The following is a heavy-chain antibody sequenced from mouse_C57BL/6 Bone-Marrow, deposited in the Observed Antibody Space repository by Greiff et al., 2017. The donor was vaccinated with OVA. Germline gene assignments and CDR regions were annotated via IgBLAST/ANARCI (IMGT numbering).Heavy chain of an antibody. CDR3: ARSNYSNYLYYFDY. V-gene: IGHV1-81*01. J-gene: IGHJ2*01. CDR1: GYTFTSYG. CDR2: IYPRSGNT. D-gene: IGHD2-5*01. Sequence: QVQLQQSGAELARPGASVKLSCKASGYTFTSYGISWVKQRTGQGLEWIGEIYPRSGNTYYNEKFKGKATLTADKSSSTAYMELRSLTSEDSAVYFCARSNYSNYLYYFDYWGQGTTLTVSS.